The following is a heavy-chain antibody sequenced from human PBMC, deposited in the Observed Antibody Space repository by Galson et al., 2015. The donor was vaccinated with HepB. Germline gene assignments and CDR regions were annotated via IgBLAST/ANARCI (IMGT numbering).Heavy chain of an antibody. CDR2: IYPGDSDT. Sequence: QSGAEVKKPGESLKISCKGSGYSFTSYWIGWVRQMPGKGLEWMGIIYPGDSDTRYSPSFQGQVTISADKSVSTAYLQWSSLKASDTAMYYCASPDIVGAAHGAFDIWGQGTMVAVSS. J-gene: IGHJ3*02. D-gene: IGHD1-26*01. CDR1: GYSFTSYW. CDR3: ASPDIVGAAHGAFDI. V-gene: IGHV5-51*01.